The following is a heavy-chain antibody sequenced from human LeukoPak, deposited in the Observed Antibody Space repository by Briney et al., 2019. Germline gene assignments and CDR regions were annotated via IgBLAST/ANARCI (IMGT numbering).Heavy chain of an antibody. D-gene: IGHD4-11*01. CDR1: GGTFSNYA. Sequence: ASVKVSCKASGGTFSNYAISWVRQAPGQGLEWMGWINPNSGDTKYAQKFQGRVTMTRDTSTSTVYMELSSLRSEDTAVYYCARTGDYSNYGAFDIWGQGTMVTVSS. CDR2: INPNSGDT. V-gene: IGHV1-2*02. CDR3: ARTGDYSNYGAFDI. J-gene: IGHJ3*02.